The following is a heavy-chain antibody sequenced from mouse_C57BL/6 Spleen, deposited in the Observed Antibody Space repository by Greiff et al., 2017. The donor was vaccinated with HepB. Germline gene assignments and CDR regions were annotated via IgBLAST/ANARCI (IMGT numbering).Heavy chain of an antibody. V-gene: IGHV1-26*01. CDR2: INPNNGGT. CDR3: ARVPFYH. D-gene: IGHD2-1*01. CDR1: GYTFTDYY. J-gene: IGHJ2*01. Sequence: EVQLQQSGPELVKPGASVKISCKASGYTFTDYYMNWVKQSHGKSLEWIGDINPNNGGTSYNQKFKGKATLTVDKSSSTAYMELRSLTSEDSAVYYCARVPFYHWGQGTTLTVSS.